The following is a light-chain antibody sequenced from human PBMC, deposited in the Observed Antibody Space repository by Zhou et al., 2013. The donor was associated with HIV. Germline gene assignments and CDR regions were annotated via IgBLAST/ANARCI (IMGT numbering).Light chain of an antibody. CDR2: KAS. V-gene: IGKV1-5*03. CDR1: QSIITW. J-gene: IGKJ1*01. Sequence: DIQMTQSPSTLSASVGDRVTITCRASQSIITWLAWYQQKPGRAPKLLIYKASTLDTGVPSRFSGSGSGAEFTLTISSLQPDDFATYYCQQCDSYPWTFGQGTKVEIK. CDR3: QQCDSYPWT.